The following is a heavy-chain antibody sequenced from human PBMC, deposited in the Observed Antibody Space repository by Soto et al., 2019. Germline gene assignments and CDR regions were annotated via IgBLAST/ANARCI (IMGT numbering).Heavy chain of an antibody. CDR2: IYYSGST. CDR3: AREGPYYDILTGYYSLRYFDY. CDR1: GGSISSYY. J-gene: IGHJ4*02. Sequence: SETLSLTCTVSGGSISSYYWSWIRQPPGKGLEWIGYIYYSGSTNYNPSLKSRVTISVDTSKNKFSLKLSSVTAADTAVYYCAREGPYYDILTGYYSLRYFDYWGQGTLVTVSS. D-gene: IGHD3-9*01. V-gene: IGHV4-59*01.